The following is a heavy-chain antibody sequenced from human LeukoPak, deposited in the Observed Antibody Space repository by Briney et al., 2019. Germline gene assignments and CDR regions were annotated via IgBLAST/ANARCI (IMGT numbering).Heavy chain of an antibody. Sequence: PSQTLSLTCTVSGGSISSGSYYWNWIRQHPGEGLEWIGYISYSGSTYYNSSLKTRITISADTSKNQFSRKLSSVTAADTAVDYCARKKTVYFWSGYYRKVFDIWGQGTMVTVFS. D-gene: IGHD3-3*01. CDR3: ARKKTVYFWSGYYRKVFDI. CDR1: GGSISSGSYY. CDR2: ISYSGST. V-gene: IGHV4-31*03. J-gene: IGHJ3*02.